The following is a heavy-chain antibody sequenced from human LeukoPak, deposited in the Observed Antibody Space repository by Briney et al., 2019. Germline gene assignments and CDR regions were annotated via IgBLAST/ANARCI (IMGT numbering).Heavy chain of an antibody. CDR3: AARFRDGLDI. CDR1: GFPFSSSW. V-gene: IGHV3-74*01. CDR2: ISSDGGST. J-gene: IGHJ3*02. Sequence: GGSLRLSCAASGFPFSSSWVHWVRQAPGKGLVWVSRISSDGGSTDYADAVKGRFAISRDNAKNTLYLQTNSLRAEDTAVYYCAARFRDGLDIWGQGTMVTVSS.